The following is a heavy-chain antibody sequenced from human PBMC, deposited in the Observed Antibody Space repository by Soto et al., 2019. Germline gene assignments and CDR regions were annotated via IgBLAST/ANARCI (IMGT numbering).Heavy chain of an antibody. CDR1: GYTLTELS. Sequence: ASVKVSCKVSGYTLTELSMHWVRQAPGKGLEWMGGFDPEDGETIYAQKFQGRVTMTEDTSTDTAYMELSSLRSEDTAVYYCASDGLYAYSSSSGAFDIWGQGTMVTVS. CDR2: FDPEDGET. CDR3: ASDGLYAYSSSSGAFDI. J-gene: IGHJ3*02. V-gene: IGHV1-24*01. D-gene: IGHD6-6*01.